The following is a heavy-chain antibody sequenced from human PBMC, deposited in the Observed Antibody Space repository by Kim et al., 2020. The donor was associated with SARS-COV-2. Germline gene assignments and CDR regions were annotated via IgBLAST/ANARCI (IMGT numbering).Heavy chain of an antibody. Sequence: GGSLRLSCAASGFTFSSYWMHWVRQAPGKGLVWVSRINSDGSSTSYADSVKGRFTISRDNAKNTLYLQMNSLRAEDTAVYYCARDGDTYYYDSSGYYYHGWFDPWGQGTLVTVSS. V-gene: IGHV3-74*01. CDR1: GFTFSSYW. D-gene: IGHD3-22*01. J-gene: IGHJ5*02. CDR2: INSDGSST. CDR3: ARDGDTYYYDSSGYYYHGWFDP.